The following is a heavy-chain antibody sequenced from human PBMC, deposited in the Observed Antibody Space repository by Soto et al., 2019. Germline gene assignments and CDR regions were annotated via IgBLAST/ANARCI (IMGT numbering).Heavy chain of an antibody. CDR3: ARVTVMNTAMIHYYYGMDV. CDR1: GFTFSSYV. D-gene: IGHD5-18*01. J-gene: IGHJ6*02. CDR2: IIVSGGST. Sequence: PGGSLRLSCAASGFTFSSYVMSWVRQAPGKGLEWVSTIIVSGGSTYYADSVKGRFTISRDNSKNTLYLQMNSLRAEDTAVYYCARVTVMNTAMIHYYYGMDVWGQGTTVTVSS. V-gene: IGHV3-23*01.